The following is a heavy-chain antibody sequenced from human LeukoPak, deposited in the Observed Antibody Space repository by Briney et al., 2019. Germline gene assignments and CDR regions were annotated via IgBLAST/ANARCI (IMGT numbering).Heavy chain of an antibody. J-gene: IGHJ4*02. V-gene: IGHV3-7*01. CDR1: GFTFTCCW. Sequence: PGGSLRLSCAASGFTFTCCWMSWVRQTPGKGLEGVASIKQDGREKFYADSVKGRFTISRDNAKNSLYLQVNSLRAEDTAVYYCARVPGVTRYFDSWGQGILVTVSS. CDR3: ARVPGVTRYFDS. CDR2: IKQDGREK. D-gene: IGHD4-23*01.